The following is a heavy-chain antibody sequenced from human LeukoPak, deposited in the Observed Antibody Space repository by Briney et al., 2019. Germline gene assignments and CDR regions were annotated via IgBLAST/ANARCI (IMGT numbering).Heavy chain of an antibody. J-gene: IGHJ4*02. D-gene: IGHD6-19*01. CDR2: IWYGGSNK. V-gene: IGHV3-33*01. CDR1: GFTFSSYG. CDR3: ARDGGSRQWLAYYFDY. Sequence: GGSLRLSCAASGFTFSSYGMHWVRQAPGKGLEWVAVIWYGGSNKYYADSVKGRFTISRDNSKNTLYLQMNSLRAEDTAVYYCARDGGSRQWLAYYFDYWGQGTLVTVSS.